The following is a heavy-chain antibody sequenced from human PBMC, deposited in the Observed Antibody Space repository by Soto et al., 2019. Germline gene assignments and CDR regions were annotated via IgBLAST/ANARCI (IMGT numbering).Heavy chain of an antibody. Sequence: PSGTLCLTCTVSGGAISSGDYYWSWIRQPPGKGLEWIGYIYYSGSTYYNPSLKSRVTISVDTSKNQFSLKLSSVTAADTAVYYCARDRQYSYGRDPYYYYYGMDVWGQGTTVTVSS. CDR2: IYYSGST. D-gene: IGHD5-18*01. J-gene: IGHJ6*02. CDR3: ARDRQYSYGRDPYYYYYGMDV. CDR1: GGAISSGDYY. V-gene: IGHV4-30-4*01.